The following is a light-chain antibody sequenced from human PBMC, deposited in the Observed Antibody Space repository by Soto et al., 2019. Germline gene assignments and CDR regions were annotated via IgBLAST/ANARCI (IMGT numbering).Light chain of an antibody. CDR3: QQYDNSRWT. CDR2: GAS. CDR1: HTVSGNY. V-gene: IGKV3-20*01. J-gene: IGKJ1*01. Sequence: EVVLTQSPGTLSLSPGERATLSCRTSHTVSGNYLAWYQQKLGQAPRLLIYGASSRATGIPDRFSGSGSGTDFILTISRLEPEDFAVYYCQQYDNSRWTFGQGTKVDIK.